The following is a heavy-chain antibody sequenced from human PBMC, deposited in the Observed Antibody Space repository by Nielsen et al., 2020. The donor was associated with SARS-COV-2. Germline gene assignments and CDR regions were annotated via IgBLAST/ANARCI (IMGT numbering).Heavy chain of an antibody. CDR1: GFTVSSNY. J-gene: IGHJ4*02. D-gene: IGHD3-22*01. V-gene: IGHV3-53*04. CDR2: IYSGGST. CDR3: ARVVRYYDSSGHLDY. Sequence: GGPLRLSCAASGFTVSSNYMSWVRQAPGKGLEWVSVIYSGGSTYYADSVKGRFTISRHNSKNTLDLQMNSLRAEDTAVYYCARVVRYYDSSGHLDYWGQGTLVTVSS.